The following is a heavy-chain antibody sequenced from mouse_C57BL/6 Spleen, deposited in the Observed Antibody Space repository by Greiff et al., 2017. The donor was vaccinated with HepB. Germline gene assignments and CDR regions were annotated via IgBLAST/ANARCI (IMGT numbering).Heavy chain of an antibody. D-gene: IGHD2-4*01. Sequence: EVMLVESEGGLVQPGSSMKLSCTASGFTFSDYYMAWVRQVPEKGLEWVANINYDGSSTYYLDSLKSRFIISRDNAKNILYLQMSSLKSDDTATYYCARDDDYDGYFDVWGTGTTVTVSS. V-gene: IGHV5-16*01. J-gene: IGHJ1*03. CDR2: INYDGSST. CDR1: GFTFSDYY. CDR3: ARDDDYDGYFDV.